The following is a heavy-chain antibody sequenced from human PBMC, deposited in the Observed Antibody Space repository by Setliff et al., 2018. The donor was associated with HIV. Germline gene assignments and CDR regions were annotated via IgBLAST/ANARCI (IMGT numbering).Heavy chain of an antibody. J-gene: IGHJ4*01. CDR1: GGSFSTYY. CDR3: ARRILRSAFDF. Sequence: PSETLSLTCAVYGGSFSTYYWSRIRQSPGKRLEWLGEVNHSGGTNYNPSLKRRLIISSDASKNQFSLRLKSVTAADTAVYFCARRILRSAFDFWGHGTLVTVSS. V-gene: IGHV4-34*01. CDR2: VNHSGGT. D-gene: IGHD2-15*01.